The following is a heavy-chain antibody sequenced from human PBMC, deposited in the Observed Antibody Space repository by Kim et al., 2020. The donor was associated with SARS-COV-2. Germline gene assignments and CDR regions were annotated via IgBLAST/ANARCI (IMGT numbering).Heavy chain of an antibody. V-gene: IGHV4-59*08. CDR3: ARRRVTIGAADTPLYYFDS. J-gene: IGHJ4*02. Sequence: LQSRVTISVDTSKNQFSLNLTSVTAADTAVYYCARRRVTIGAADTPLYYFDSWGQGILVTVSS. D-gene: IGHD6-13*01.